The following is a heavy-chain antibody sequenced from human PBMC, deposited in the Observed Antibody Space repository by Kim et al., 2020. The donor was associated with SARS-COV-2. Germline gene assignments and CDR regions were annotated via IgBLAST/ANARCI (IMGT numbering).Heavy chain of an antibody. Sequence: GGSLRLSCAASGFTFRSQWMSWVRQAPGKGLEWVANINPDGSDKSYVNSVKGRFTISRDNGENSVYLQMDSLRAEDTAIYYCARAEVWGQGTLVIVPS. J-gene: IGHJ4*02. V-gene: IGHV3-7*01. CDR2: INPDGSDK. CDR1: GFTFRSQW. CDR3: ARAEV.